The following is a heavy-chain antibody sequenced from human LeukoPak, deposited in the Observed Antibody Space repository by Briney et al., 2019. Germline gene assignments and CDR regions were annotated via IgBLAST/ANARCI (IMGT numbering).Heavy chain of an antibody. Sequence: GGSLRLSCAASGFTFSDSYMSWIRQAPGKGLEWVLLISSGGITIYYADSVKGRFTVSRDNAKNSLFLLMNSLRAEDTAVYYCARVNSSSWYRDYYGMDVWGQGTTVTVSS. CDR1: GFTFSDSY. CDR2: ISSGGITI. CDR3: ARVNSSSWYRDYYGMDV. D-gene: IGHD6-13*01. J-gene: IGHJ6*02. V-gene: IGHV3-11*01.